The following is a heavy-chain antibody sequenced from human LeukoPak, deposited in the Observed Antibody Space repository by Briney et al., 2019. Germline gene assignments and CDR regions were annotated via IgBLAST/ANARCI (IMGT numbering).Heavy chain of an antibody. CDR1: GYTFAHYW. V-gene: IGHV5-51*01. CDR2: IYPADADT. Sequence: GESLKISCTASGYTFAHYWIGWVRQMPGKGLEWMGLIYPADADTRYSPSFQGQVTLSADKSMSTAYLHWSSLKASDTAVYYCARRGGSSSSVDFWGQGTLVIVSS. J-gene: IGHJ4*02. D-gene: IGHD6-6*01. CDR3: ARRGGSSSSVDF.